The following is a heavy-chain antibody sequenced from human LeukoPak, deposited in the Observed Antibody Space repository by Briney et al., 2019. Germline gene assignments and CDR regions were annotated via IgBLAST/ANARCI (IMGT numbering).Heavy chain of an antibody. CDR1: GFTFSSYS. CDR3: ARRGDGDILDY. Sequence: GGSLRLSCAASGFTFSSYSMNWVRQAPGEGLEWVSSISSSSSYIYYADSVKGRFTISRDNAKNSLYLQMNSLRAEDTAVYYCARRGDGDILDYWGQGTLVTVSS. V-gene: IGHV3-21*01. D-gene: IGHD3-9*01. J-gene: IGHJ4*02. CDR2: ISSSSSYI.